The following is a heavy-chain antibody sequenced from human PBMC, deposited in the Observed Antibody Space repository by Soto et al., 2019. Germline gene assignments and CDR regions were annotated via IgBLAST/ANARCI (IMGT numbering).Heavy chain of an antibody. V-gene: IGHV5-51*01. CDR3: ARHLHSASVHISPVSPDY. CDR2: IYPGDSNT. CDR1: GYSFRSYW. D-gene: IGHD4-4*01. J-gene: IGHJ4*02. Sequence: GESLKISCKTSGYSFRSYWIGWARQMPGKGLEWMGIIYPGDSNTRYSPSFQGQVTISADKSISTAFLQWSSLKAADSAMYYCARHLHSASVHISPVSPDYWGQGTLVTVSS.